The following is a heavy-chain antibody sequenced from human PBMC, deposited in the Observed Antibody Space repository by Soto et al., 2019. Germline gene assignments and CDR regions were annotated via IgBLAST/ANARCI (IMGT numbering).Heavy chain of an antibody. CDR3: ARGHGRFAH. CDR2: INHSGFT. V-gene: IGHV4-34*01. CDR1: CGSFTGYY. Sequence: KPSETLSLTCDVSCGSFTGYYWSWIRQPPGKGLEWIGEINHSGFTNYNPSLTGRVTISLDTSKSQFSLKLSSLTAADTAFYFCARGHGRFAHWGQGTLVTVSS. J-gene: IGHJ4*02.